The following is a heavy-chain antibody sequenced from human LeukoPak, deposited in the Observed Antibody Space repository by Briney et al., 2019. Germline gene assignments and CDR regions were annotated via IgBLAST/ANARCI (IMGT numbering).Heavy chain of an antibody. CDR2: IYYSGST. V-gene: IGHV4-39*01. CDR1: GGSISSSSYY. Sequence: SETLSLTCTVSGGSISSSSYYWGWIRQPPGKGLEWIGSIYYSGSTYYNPSLKSRVTISVDTSKNQFSLKLNSVTAADTAVYYCARQVTVGSFFDYWGQGTLVTVSS. J-gene: IGHJ4*02. CDR3: ARQVTVGSFFDY. D-gene: IGHD2-21*02.